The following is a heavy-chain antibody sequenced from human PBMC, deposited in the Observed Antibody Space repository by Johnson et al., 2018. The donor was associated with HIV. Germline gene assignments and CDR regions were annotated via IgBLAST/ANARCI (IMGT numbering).Heavy chain of an antibody. CDR2: ISTSGSSI. V-gene: IGHV3-11*04. CDR1: GFTFSDYY. D-gene: IGHD1-7*01. J-gene: IGHJ3*02. Sequence: VQLVESGGGLVKPGGSLRLSCAASGFTFSDYYMSWIRQAPGKGLEWISYISTSGSSIYYADSVKGRFTISRDNAKNSLYLQMNSLRAEDTAVYYCARSNWNYGYAFEIWGQGTMVTVSS. CDR3: ARSNWNYGYAFEI.